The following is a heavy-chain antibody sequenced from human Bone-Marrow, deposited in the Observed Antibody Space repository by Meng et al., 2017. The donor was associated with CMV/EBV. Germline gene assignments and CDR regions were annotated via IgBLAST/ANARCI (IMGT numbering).Heavy chain of an antibody. CDR1: GFTFSDHG. CDR3: AKDIAAANHYGMDV. V-gene: IGHV3-30*02. CDR2: IRYDGSKK. J-gene: IGHJ6*02. D-gene: IGHD6-13*01. Sequence: GGSLRLSCAASGFTFSDHGMHWVRQAPGKGLEWVAFIRYDGSKKYYADFVKGRLTISRDNSKNTLYLEMNSLRAGDTAVYYCAKDIAAANHYGMDVWGQGNTVTVSS.